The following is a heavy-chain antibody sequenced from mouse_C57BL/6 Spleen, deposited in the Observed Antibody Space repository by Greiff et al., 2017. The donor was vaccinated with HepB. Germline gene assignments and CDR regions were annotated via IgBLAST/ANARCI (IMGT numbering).Heavy chain of an antibody. CDR1: GFTFSDYY. Sequence: EVKLVESEGGLVQPGSSMKLSCTASGFTFSDYYMAWVRQVPEKGLEWVANINYDGSSTYYLDSLKSRFIISRDNAKNILYLQMSSLKSEDTATYYCARGPLRSGYFDVWGTGTTVTVSS. J-gene: IGHJ1*03. V-gene: IGHV5-16*01. CDR3: ARGPLRSGYFDV. CDR2: INYDGSST. D-gene: IGHD1-1*01.